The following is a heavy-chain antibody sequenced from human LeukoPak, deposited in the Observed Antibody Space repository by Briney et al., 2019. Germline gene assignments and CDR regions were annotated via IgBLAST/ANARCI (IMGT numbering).Heavy chain of an antibody. CDR3: AREQSSGWYRPFDC. CDR1: GGSISGYY. D-gene: IGHD6-19*01. CDR2: ISTSETT. V-gene: IGHV4-4*07. J-gene: IGHJ4*02. Sequence: NSSETLSLTCTVSGGSISGYYWSWIRQPAGKGLEWIGRISTSETTNYNPSLKSRVTLSVDSSRSQFSLKLTSVTAADTALYYCAREQSSGWYRPFDCWGQGTLVTVSS.